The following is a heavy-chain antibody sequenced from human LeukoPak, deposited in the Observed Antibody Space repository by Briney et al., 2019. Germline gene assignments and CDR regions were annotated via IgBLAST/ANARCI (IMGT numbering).Heavy chain of an antibody. V-gene: IGHV1-18*01. D-gene: IGHD2-15*01. CDR2: ISAYNGNT. CDR1: GYTFTSYG. Sequence: ASVKVSCKASGYTFTSYGISWVRQAPGQGLEWMGWISAYNGNTNYAQKLQGRVTMTTDTSTSTAYMELRSLRSDDTAMYYCARVLGYCSGGSCYGGVVDNWGQGTLVTVSS. CDR3: ARVLGYCSGGSCYGGVVDN. J-gene: IGHJ4*02.